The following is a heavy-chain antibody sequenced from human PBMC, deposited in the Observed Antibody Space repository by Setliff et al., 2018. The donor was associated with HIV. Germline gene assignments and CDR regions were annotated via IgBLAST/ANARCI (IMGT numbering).Heavy chain of an antibody. D-gene: IGHD6-13*01. CDR2: VNSDGSRT. CDR3: ARVAVGSYNWFDP. CDR1: GFTFNNSHW. J-gene: IGHJ5*02. V-gene: IGHV3-74*03. Sequence: GGSLRLSCAASGFTFNNSHWMHWVRQAPGKGLMWVSAVNSDGSRTTYADSVKGRFTISRDNAKNMLYLQMNTVRAEDTAVYYCARVAVGSYNWFDPWGQGTLVTVSS.